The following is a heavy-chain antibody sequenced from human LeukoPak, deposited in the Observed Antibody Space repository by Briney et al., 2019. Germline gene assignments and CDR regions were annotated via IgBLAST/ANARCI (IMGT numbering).Heavy chain of an antibody. CDR2: ISQGGEAT. D-gene: IGHD1-26*01. V-gene: IGHV3-23*01. CDR3: AKVLSGSQDY. J-gene: IGHJ4*02. Sequence: GGSLRLSCAASGFTFSSYAMSWVRQAPGKGPEWVSVISQGGEATYYADSVKGRFTISRDNSKNTVYLQMDSLRVEDTAVYYCAKVLSGSQDYWGQGTLVTVFS. CDR1: GFTFSSYA.